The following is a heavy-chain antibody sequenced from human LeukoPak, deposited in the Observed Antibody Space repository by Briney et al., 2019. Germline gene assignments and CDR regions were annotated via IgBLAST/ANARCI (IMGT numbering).Heavy chain of an antibody. CDR3: ARAANYYDSSGYSES. CDR1: GGSISSGSYY. CDR2: IYTSGST. V-gene: IGHV4-61*02. Sequence: SQTLSLTCTVSGGSISSGSYYWSWIRQPAEKGLKWIGRIYTSGSTNYNPSLKSRVTISVDTSKNQFSLKLSSVTAADTAVYYCARAANYYDSSGYSESWGQGTLVTVSS. D-gene: IGHD3-22*01. J-gene: IGHJ4*02.